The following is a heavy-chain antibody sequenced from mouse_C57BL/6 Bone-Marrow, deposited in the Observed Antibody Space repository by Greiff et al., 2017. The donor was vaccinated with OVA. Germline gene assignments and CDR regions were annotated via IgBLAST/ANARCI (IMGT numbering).Heavy chain of an antibody. V-gene: IGHV1-18*01. Sequence: EVQLQQSGAELARPGASVKIPCKASGYTFTDYNMDWVKQSHGKSLEWIGDINPNNGGTIYNQKFKGKATLTVDKSSSTAYMELRSLTSEDTAVYYCARKGVPWFAYWGQGTLVTVSA. CDR2: INPNNGGT. J-gene: IGHJ3*01. CDR3: ARKGVPWFAY. CDR1: GYTFTDYN.